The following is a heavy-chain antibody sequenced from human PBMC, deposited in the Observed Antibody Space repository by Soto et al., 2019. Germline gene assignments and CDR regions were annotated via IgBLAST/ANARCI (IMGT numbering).Heavy chain of an antibody. CDR3: ARVYPSDTRYGNVCTPWFDP. CDR1: GYTSNSYY. J-gene: IGHJ5*02. Sequence: GASVRVSCKASGYTSNSYYMHWLRQAPGQGLEWMGIINPSGGSTSYAQKFQGRVTMTRGTSTSTVYMELSSLRSEDTAVYYCARVYPSDTRYGNVCTPWFDPWGEGTLVTVSS. CDR2: INPSGGST. V-gene: IGHV1-46*02. D-gene: IGHD5-18*01.